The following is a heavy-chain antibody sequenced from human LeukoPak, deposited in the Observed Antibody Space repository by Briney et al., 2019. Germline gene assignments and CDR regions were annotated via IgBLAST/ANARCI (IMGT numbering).Heavy chain of an antibody. CDR3: AREVGGGATNYFDY. CDR2: IYSADSA. Sequence: GGSLRLSCAASGFTVSRNYMSRVRQAPGKGLEWVSVIYSADSAYYADSVRGRFTISRDNSKNTLYLQMNSLRADDTAVYYCAREVGGGATNYFDYWGQGTLVTVSS. J-gene: IGHJ4*02. D-gene: IGHD1-26*01. V-gene: IGHV3-53*01. CDR1: GFTVSRNY.